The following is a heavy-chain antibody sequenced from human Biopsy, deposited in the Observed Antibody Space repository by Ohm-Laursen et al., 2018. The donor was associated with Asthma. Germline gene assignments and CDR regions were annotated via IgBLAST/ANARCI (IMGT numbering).Heavy chain of an antibody. CDR3: ARGGSYSSRRYYFDY. CDR2: IIPIFGIA. Sequence: ASVNVSCKASGGTFSSYAISWVRQAPGQGLEWMGGIIPIFGIANYAQKFQGRVTITADKSTSTAYMELSSLRSEDTAVYYCARGGSYSSRRYYFDYWGQGTLVTVSS. J-gene: IGHJ4*02. D-gene: IGHD1-26*01. V-gene: IGHV1-69*10. CDR1: GGTFSSYA.